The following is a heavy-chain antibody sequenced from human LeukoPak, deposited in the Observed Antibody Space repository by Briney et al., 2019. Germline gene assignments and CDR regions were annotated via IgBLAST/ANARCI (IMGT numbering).Heavy chain of an antibody. Sequence: GGSLILSCAASGFTFSSYAMSWVRQAPGKGLEWISASSGRGGSTYYADSVKGRFTISRDNSKNTLYLQMNSLRAEDTAVYYCAKASAMIVVVSKHFDYWGQGTLVTVSS. D-gene: IGHD3-22*01. CDR1: GFTFSSYA. V-gene: IGHV3-23*01. J-gene: IGHJ4*02. CDR3: AKASAMIVVVSKHFDY. CDR2: SSGRGGST.